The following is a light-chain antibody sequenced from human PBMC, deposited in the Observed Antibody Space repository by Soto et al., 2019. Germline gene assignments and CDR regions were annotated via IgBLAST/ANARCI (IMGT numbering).Light chain of an antibody. CDR1: QNLHSF. V-gene: IGKV3-11*01. Sequence: EIVLTQSPSTPSVSPWERFTLSFMASQNLHSFLNWYQQRPGQAPRPLIYDGSKRAAGVPDRISGDGSGTDYTLTISSLEPEDFAVYYCQQRTRWPMTFGQGTRLEIK. CDR2: DGS. J-gene: IGKJ5*01. CDR3: QQRTRWPMT.